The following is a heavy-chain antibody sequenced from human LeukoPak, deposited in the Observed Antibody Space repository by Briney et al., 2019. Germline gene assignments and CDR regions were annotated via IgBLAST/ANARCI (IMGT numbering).Heavy chain of an antibody. V-gene: IGHV3-11*04. CDR1: GFSFNNAW. J-gene: IGHJ6*04. CDR3: AELGITMIGGV. CDR2: ISSSGSTI. Sequence: PGGSLRLSCAASGFSFNNAWMSWVRQAPGKGLEWVSYISSSGSTIYYADSMKGRFTISRDNAKNSLYLQMNSLRAEDTAVYYCAELGITMIGGVWGKGTTVTISS. D-gene: IGHD3-10*02.